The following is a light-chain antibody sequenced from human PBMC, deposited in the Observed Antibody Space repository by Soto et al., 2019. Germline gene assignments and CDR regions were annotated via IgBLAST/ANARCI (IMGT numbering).Light chain of an antibody. CDR2: AAS. V-gene: IGKV1-39*01. J-gene: IGKJ4*01. CDR1: DNIGSN. Sequence: DIQLTQSPAPLSASVGYRVTITCRASDNIGSNLDWYQHQTGTAPKLLIYAASSLQGGVPSRFSGGGYETQITLTSSGLQTDVVATYYCQQSYKILTFGGGTWVDI. CDR3: QQSYKILT.